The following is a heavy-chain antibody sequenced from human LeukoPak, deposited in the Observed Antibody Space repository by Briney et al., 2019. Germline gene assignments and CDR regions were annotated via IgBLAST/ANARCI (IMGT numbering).Heavy chain of an antibody. CDR2: ISSSGSTL. J-gene: IGHJ4*02. CDR3: AGERGGYGFY. V-gene: IGHV3-48*03. D-gene: IGHD5-12*01. Sequence: GGSLRLSCAASGFTFSSYELNWVRQSPGKGLEWISYISSSGSTLYYADSVKGRFTISRDDAKNSLYLQMDSLRGDDTAMYYCAGERGGYGFYWGQGTLVAVSS. CDR1: GFTFSSYE.